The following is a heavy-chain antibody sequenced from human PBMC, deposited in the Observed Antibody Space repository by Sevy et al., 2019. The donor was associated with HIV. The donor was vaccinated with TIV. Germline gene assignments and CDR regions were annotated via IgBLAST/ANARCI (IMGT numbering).Heavy chain of an antibody. CDR3: ARATGTETLDAFDV. D-gene: IGHD1-1*01. Sequence: GGSLRLSCAASGFTFSVYAMNWVRQAPGKGLEWVSSISGPYNSVNYGGSVQGRFTISKDNAKNSLFLQMNSLKAEDTAVYYCARATGTETLDAFDVWGQGTLVTASS. J-gene: IGHJ3*01. CDR2: ISGPYNSV. V-gene: IGHV3-21*01. CDR1: GFTFSVYA.